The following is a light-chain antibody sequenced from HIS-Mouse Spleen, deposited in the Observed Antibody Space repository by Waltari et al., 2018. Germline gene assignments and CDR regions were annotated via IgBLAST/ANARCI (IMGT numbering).Light chain of an antibody. Sequence: SYELTQPPSVSVSPGQTARITCPGDALPNKSAYWYQQKSGQAPVLVIYEDSKRPSGIPERFSGSSSGTMATLTISGAQVEDEADYYCYSTDSSGNHVVFGGGTKLTVL. CDR3: YSTDSSGNHVV. CDR1: ALPNKS. J-gene: IGLJ2*01. V-gene: IGLV3-10*01. CDR2: EDS.